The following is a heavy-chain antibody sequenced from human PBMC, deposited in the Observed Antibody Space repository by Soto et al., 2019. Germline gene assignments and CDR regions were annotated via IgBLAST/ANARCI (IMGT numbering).Heavy chain of an antibody. CDR1: GGTISSGGYY. J-gene: IGHJ6*02. Sequence: SETLSLTCTVSGGTISSGGYYWSWIRQHPGKGLEWIGYIYYSGSTYYNPSLKSRVTISVDTSKNQFSLKLSSVTAADTAVYYCARVFVSSSSRNYYYYYGMDVWGQGTTVTVSS. CDR2: IYYSGST. CDR3: ARVFVSSSSRNYYYYYGMDV. V-gene: IGHV4-31*03. D-gene: IGHD6-6*01.